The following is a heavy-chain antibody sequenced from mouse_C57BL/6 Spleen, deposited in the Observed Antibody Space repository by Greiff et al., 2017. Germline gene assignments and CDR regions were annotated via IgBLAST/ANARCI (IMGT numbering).Heavy chain of an antibody. CDR3: ARYGYDPPWFAY. J-gene: IGHJ3*01. Sequence: QVQLQQSGAELMKPGASVKLSCKATGYTFTGYWIEWVKQRPGHGLEWIGEILPGGGSTNYNEKFKGKATFTADTSSNTAYMQLSSLTTEDSAIYYCARYGYDPPWFAYWGQGTLVTVSA. CDR1: GYTFTGYW. CDR2: ILPGGGST. D-gene: IGHD2-2*01. V-gene: IGHV1-9*01.